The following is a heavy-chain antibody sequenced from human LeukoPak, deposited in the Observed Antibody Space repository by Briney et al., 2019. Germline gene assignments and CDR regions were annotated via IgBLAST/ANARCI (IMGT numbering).Heavy chain of an antibody. V-gene: IGHV4-39*07. CDR2: INHSGST. D-gene: IGHD2-8*01. CDR3: ARGPSGTVLDGDY. J-gene: IGHJ4*02. Sequence: SETLSLTCTVSGGSISSSSYYWGWIRQPPGKGLEWIGEINHSGSTNYNPSPKSRVTISVDTSKNQFSLKLSSVTAADTAVYYCARGPSGTVLDGDYWGQGTLVTVSS. CDR1: GGSISSSSYY.